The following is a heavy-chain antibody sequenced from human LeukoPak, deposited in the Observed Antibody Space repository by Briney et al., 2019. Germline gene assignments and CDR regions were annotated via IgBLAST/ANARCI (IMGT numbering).Heavy chain of an antibody. V-gene: IGHV5-51*01. CDR3: ARDSRDYFDY. CDR2: TYPGDSDT. J-gene: IGHJ4*02. CDR1: GYRFTSYS. Sequence: GESLKISCKGSGYRFTSYSSGWVGQMPGKGLEWMGITYPGDSDTRYSPSFQGQVTISADKSSSTAYLQWSSLKASDTAMYYCARDSRDYFDYWGQGTLVTVSS.